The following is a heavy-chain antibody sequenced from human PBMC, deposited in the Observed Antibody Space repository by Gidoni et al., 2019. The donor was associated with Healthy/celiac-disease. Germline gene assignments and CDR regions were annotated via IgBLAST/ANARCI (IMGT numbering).Heavy chain of an antibody. D-gene: IGHD3-16*01. J-gene: IGHJ2*01. Sequence: QVQLVESGGGVVQPGRSLRLSCAAAGFTFSSSALHWVRQAPGKGLEWLAVISYDGSNKYYADSVKGRFTISRDNSKNTLYLQMNSLRAEDTAVYYCARDGWIMGPSYGINWYFDLWGRGTLVTVSS. CDR3: ARDGWIMGPSYGINWYFDL. CDR1: GFTFSSSA. V-gene: IGHV3-30-3*01. CDR2: ISYDGSNK.